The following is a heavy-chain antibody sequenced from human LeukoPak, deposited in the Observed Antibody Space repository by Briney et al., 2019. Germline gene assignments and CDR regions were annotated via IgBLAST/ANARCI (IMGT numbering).Heavy chain of an antibody. V-gene: IGHV3-49*04. CDR2: IRSKAYGGTT. CDR3: SRVFEYSGYDIEIDY. J-gene: IGHJ4*02. D-gene: IGHD5-12*01. CDR1: GFTFSSYW. Sequence: GGSLRLSCAASGFTFSSYWMSWVRQAPGKGLEWVGFIRSKAYGGTTEYAASVKGRFTISRDYSKTIAYLQMNSLKTEDTAVYYCSRVFEYSGYDIEIDYWGQGTLVTVSS.